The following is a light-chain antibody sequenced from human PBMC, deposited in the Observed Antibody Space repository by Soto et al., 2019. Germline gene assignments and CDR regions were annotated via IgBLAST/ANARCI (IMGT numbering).Light chain of an antibody. J-gene: IGKJ5*01. CDR1: QSVNSK. CDR3: QQYNNWPPIT. CDR2: GAS. V-gene: IGKV3-15*01. Sequence: EIVMTQSPATLSVSPWERVSLSCMASQSVNSKLSWYQHKPGQAPRLLIYGASTRATGIPARFSGSGSGTEFTLTISSLQSEDFAVYFCQQYNNWPPITFGQGTRLEI.